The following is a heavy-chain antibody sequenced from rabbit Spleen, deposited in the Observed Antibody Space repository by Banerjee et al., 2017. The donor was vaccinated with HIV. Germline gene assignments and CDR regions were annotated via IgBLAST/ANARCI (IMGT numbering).Heavy chain of an antibody. CDR2: IYTGSGST. J-gene: IGHJ4*01. CDR1: GFSFSNNYV. V-gene: IGHV1S40*01. D-gene: IGHD2-1*01. Sequence: QSLEESGGDLVKPGASLTLTCTASGFSFSNNYVMCWVRQAPGKGLEWIACIYTGSGSTYYANWAKGRFTISKTSSTVDLQMTSLTVADTATYFCARRDDNGFGLWGPGTLVPS. CDR3: ARRDDNGFGL.